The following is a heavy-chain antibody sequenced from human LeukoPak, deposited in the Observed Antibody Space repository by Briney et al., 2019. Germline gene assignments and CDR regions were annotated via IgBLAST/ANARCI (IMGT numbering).Heavy chain of an antibody. Sequence: GGSLRLSCAASGFTFSSYPMTWVRQAPGKGLDWVSTIGDSGGNTFYADSVKGRFTISRDNSKNTLFLQMNSLRAEDTAVYYCARDVGITVGATDYWGQGALVTVSS. V-gene: IGHV3-23*01. J-gene: IGHJ4*02. CDR2: IGDSGGNT. CDR3: ARDVGITVGATDY. D-gene: IGHD1-26*01. CDR1: GFTFSSYP.